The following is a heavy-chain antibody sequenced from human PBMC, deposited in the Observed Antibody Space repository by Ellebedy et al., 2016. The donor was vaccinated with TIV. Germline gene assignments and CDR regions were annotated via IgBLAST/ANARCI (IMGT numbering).Heavy chain of an antibody. V-gene: IGHV3-30*03. CDR2: VSYDGSNK. J-gene: IGHJ6*02. Sequence: GESLKISCAASGFTFSNYGMHWVRQAPGKGLEWVAVVSYDGSNKYYADSVKGRFTISRDNSKNTLYLQMNSLRAEDTAVYYCARDTTVTYYYGMDVWGQGTTVTVSS. D-gene: IGHD4-17*01. CDR3: ARDTTVTYYYGMDV. CDR1: GFTFSNYG.